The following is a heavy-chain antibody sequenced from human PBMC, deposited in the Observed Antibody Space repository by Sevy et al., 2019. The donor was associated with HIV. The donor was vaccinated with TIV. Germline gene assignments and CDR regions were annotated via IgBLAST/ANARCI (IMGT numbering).Heavy chain of an antibody. J-gene: IGHJ5*02. D-gene: IGHD6-6*01. V-gene: IGHV3-30*18. CDR2: ISYDGSNK. CDR3: AKGGLAARPRNWFDP. CDR1: GFTFSSYG. Sequence: GESLRLSCAASGFTFSSYGMHWVRQAPGKGLEWVAVISYDGSNKYYADSVKGRFTISRDNSKNTLYLQMNSLRAEDTAVYYCAKGGLAARPRNWFDPWGQGTLVTVSS.